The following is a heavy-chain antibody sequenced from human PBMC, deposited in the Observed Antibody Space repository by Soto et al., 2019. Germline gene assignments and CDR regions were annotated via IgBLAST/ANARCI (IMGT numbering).Heavy chain of an antibody. CDR3: ARVYSSSWLDV. CDR2: IYTSGST. Sequence: SETLSLTCTVSGGSISSFYCSWIRQPAGKGLEWIGRIYTSGSTNYNPSLKSRVTMSVDTSQNQLSLKLSSVTAADTAVNYCARVYSSSWLDVWGQGTTVTVSS. J-gene: IGHJ6*02. V-gene: IGHV4-4*07. CDR1: GGSISSFY. D-gene: IGHD6-13*01.